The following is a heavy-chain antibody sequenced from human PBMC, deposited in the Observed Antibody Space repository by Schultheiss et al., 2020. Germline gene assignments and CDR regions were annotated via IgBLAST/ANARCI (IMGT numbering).Heavy chain of an antibody. D-gene: IGHD3-3*01. V-gene: IGHV1-69*13. Sequence: SVKVSCKASGGTFSSYGISWVRQAPGQGLEWMGGIIPIFGTANYAQKFQGRVTITADESTSTAYMELSSLRSEDTAVYYCTYYDFWSGSGYYYYGMDVWGQGTTVTVSS. CDR1: GGTFSSYG. CDR2: IIPIFGTA. J-gene: IGHJ6*02. CDR3: TYYDFWSGSGYYYYGMDV.